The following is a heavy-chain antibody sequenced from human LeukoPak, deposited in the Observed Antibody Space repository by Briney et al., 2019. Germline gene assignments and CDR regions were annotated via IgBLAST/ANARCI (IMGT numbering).Heavy chain of an antibody. D-gene: IGHD6-13*01. CDR1: GGTFSSYA. CDR2: TIPIFGTA. Sequence: ASVKVSCKASGGTFSSYAISWVRQAPGQGLEWMGGTIPIFGTANYAQKFQGRVTITTDESTSTAYMELSSLRSEDTAVYYCARARGRTATGTYYYYMDVWGKGTTVTVSS. V-gene: IGHV1-69*05. J-gene: IGHJ6*03. CDR3: ARARGRTATGTYYYYMDV.